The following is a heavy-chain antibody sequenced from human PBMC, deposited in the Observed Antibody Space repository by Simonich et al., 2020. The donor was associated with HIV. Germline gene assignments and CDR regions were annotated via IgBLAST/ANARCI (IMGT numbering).Heavy chain of an antibody. CDR1: GFTFDDYA. D-gene: IGHD6-6*01. CDR2: NSWNSGSI. V-gene: IGHV3-9*03. Sequence: EVQLVESGGGLVQPGRSLRLSCAASGFTFDDYAMHWVRQAPRKGREGVSGNSWNSGSIGYADSVKGRFTISRDNAKNSLYLQMNSLRAEDMALYYCAKDRYSSSSGSFDYWGQGTLVTVSS. CDR3: AKDRYSSSSGSFDY. J-gene: IGHJ4*02.